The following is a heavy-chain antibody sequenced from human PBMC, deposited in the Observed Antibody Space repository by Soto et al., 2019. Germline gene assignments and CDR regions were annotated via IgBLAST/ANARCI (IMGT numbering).Heavy chain of an antibody. V-gene: IGHV3-33*01. CDR3: ARDGIGGTVFRGYLDY. D-gene: IGHD1-7*01. J-gene: IGHJ4*02. CDR1: GGIFHGYG. CDR2: IRFDGSNE. Sequence: GGSLRLSCAVPGGIFHGYGMHWVSQDPGKGLEWVAIIRFDGSNEEYADSVKGRFTISRDNSKNTLYLQMNTLGAEDTAVYYCARDGIGGTVFRGYLDYWGRGTVVTVSS.